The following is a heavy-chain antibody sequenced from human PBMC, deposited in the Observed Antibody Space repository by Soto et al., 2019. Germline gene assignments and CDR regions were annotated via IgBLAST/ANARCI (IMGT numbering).Heavy chain of an antibody. CDR3: ARDRASAAYYYYGMDV. CDR1: GGSISSGGYY. V-gene: IGHV4-31*03. Sequence: QVQLQESGPGLVKPSQTLSLTCTVSGGSISSGGYYWSWIRQHPWKGLEWIGYIYYSGSTYYNPSLKSRVTISVDTSKNQFSLKLSSVTAADTAVYYCARDRASAAYYYYGMDVWGQGTTVTVSS. CDR2: IYYSGST. J-gene: IGHJ6*02. D-gene: IGHD2-15*01.